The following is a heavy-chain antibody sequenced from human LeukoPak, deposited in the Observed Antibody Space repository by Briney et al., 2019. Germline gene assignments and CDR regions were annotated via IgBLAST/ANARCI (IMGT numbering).Heavy chain of an antibody. D-gene: IGHD4-17*01. V-gene: IGHV3-30*18. J-gene: IGHJ4*02. CDR1: GFTFDDYA. CDR2: ISYDGTNK. Sequence: GGSLRLSCAASGFTFDDYAMHWVRQAPGKGLEWVAVISYDGTNKYYADSVKGRFTTSRDSSKNTVYLQMNSPRAEDTAVYYCAKDNYGADYWGQGTLVTVSS. CDR3: AKDNYGADY.